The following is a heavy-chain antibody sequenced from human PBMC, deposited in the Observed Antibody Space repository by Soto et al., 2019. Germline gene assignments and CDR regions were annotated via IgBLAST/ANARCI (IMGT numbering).Heavy chain of an antibody. J-gene: IGHJ6*03. CDR3: ARYSNYPVYYYYYYMDV. D-gene: IGHD4-4*01. CDR1: GFTFSDYY. V-gene: IGHV3-11*01. CDR2: ISSSGSTI. Sequence: PGGSLRLSCAASGFTFSDYYMSWIRQAPGKGLEWVSYISSSGSTIYYADSVKGRFTISRDNAKNSLYLQMNSLRAEDTAVYYCARYSNYPVYYYYYYMDVWGKGTTVTVSS.